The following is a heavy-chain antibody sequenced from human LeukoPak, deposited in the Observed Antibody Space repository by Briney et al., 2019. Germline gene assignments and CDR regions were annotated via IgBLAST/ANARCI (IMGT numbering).Heavy chain of an antibody. CDR1: GGTFSSYA. CDR3: ARRGGDFFVFDY. V-gene: IGHV1-69*10. D-gene: IGHD2-21*02. Sequence: SVKVSCKASGGTFSSYAISWVRQAPGQGLEWMGGIIPILGIANYAQKFQGRVTITADKSTSTAYMELSSLRSEDTAVYYCARRGGDFFVFDYWGQGTLVTVSS. J-gene: IGHJ4*02. CDR2: IIPILGIA.